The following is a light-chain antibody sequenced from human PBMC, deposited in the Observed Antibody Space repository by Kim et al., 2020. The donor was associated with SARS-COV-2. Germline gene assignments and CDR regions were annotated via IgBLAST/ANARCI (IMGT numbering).Light chain of an antibody. J-gene: IGKJ1*01. V-gene: IGKV3-20*01. Sequence: EIVLTQSPGTLSLSPGERATLSCRASQSVTSSYLAWYQQKPGQPPRLLIYGASNRATGIPDRFSGSGSGTDFTLTISRLESEDLAVYYCQQYGTSLLTFGQGTKLDIK. CDR3: QQYGTSLLT. CDR1: QSVTSSY. CDR2: GAS.